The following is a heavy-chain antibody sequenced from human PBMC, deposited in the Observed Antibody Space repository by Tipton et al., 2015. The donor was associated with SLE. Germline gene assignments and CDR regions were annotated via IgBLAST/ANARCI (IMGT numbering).Heavy chain of an antibody. D-gene: IGHD1-26*01. CDR3: AKDSQWELVYGAALDI. Sequence: SLRLSCAASGFTFSDYYLNWVRQVPGKGLEWLSYISSDGDSVHYADSVKGRFTISRDNAKNSLYLQMNSLRAEDTALYYCAKDSQWELVYGAALDIWGQGTMVTVSS. CDR1: GFTFSDYY. V-gene: IGHV3-11*01. CDR2: ISSDGDSV. J-gene: IGHJ3*02.